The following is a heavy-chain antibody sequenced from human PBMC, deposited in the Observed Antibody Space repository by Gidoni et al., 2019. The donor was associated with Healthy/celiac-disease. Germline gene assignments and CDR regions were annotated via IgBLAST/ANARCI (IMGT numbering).Heavy chain of an antibody. CDR1: TFSSYG. D-gene: IGHD3-22*01. CDR2: IWYDGSNK. J-gene: IGHJ1*01. Sequence: TFSSYGMHWVRQAPGKGLEWVAVIWYDGSNKYYADSVKGRFTISRDNSKNTLYLQMNSLRAEDTAVYYCARDETGYYDSRRRFRGYFQHWGQGTLVTVSS. V-gene: IGHV3-33*01. CDR3: ARDETGYYDSRRRFRGYFQH.